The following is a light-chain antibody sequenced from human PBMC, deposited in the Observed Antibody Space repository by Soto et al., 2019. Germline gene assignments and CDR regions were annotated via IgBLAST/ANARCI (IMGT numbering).Light chain of an antibody. CDR2: EGN. V-gene: IGLV2-23*01. CDR1: SSDVGSYNH. CDR3: CSYTGSSMS. J-gene: IGLJ6*01. Sequence: QSALTQPASVSGSPGQSITMSCAGASSDVGSYNHVSWYQHYPGKAPKLIIYEGNKRPSGVSNRFSGSGSGNTASLTVSGLQAEDAADYYCCSYTGSSMSFGSGTKLTVL.